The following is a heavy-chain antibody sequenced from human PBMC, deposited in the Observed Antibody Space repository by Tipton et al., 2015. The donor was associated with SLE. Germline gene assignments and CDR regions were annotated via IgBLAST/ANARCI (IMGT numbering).Heavy chain of an antibody. D-gene: IGHD3-3*01. CDR2: INPSGGST. Sequence: QSGPEVKKPGASVKVSCKASGYTFTSYYMHWVRQAPGQGLEWMGIINPSGGSTSYAQKFQGRVTMTRDTSTSTVYMELSSLRSEDTAVYYCARGITIFGVAIDAFDIWGQGTMVAVSS. V-gene: IGHV1-46*01. CDR1: GYTFTSYY. J-gene: IGHJ3*02. CDR3: ARGITIFGVAIDAFDI.